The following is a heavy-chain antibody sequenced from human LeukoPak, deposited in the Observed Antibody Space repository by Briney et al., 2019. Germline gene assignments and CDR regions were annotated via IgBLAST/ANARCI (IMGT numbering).Heavy chain of an antibody. V-gene: IGHV1-69*05. D-gene: IGHD6-13*01. CDR3: ARGVMEQQLVLGYYYMDV. CDR1: GGTFSSYA. Sequence: GASVKVSCKASGGTFSSYAISWVRQAPGQGLEWMGGIITIFGTANYAQKFQGRVTITTDESTSTAYMELSSLRSEDTAVYYCARGVMEQQLVLGYYYMDVWGKGTTVTVSS. J-gene: IGHJ6*03. CDR2: IITIFGTA.